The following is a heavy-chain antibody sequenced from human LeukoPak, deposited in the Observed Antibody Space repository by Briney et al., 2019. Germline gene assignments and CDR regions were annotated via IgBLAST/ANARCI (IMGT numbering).Heavy chain of an antibody. D-gene: IGHD4-17*01. CDR2: ISGSGGST. V-gene: IGHV3-23*01. CDR3: ATSVYGDYIPFDY. CDR1: GFTFSSYA. J-gene: IGHJ4*02. Sequence: PGGSLRLSCAASGFTFSSYAMSWVRQAPGKGLEGVSSISGSGGSTKYADSVKGRFTISRDNSKSTLYLQMSSLRAEDTAMYYCATSVYGDYIPFDYWGQGTLVTVSS.